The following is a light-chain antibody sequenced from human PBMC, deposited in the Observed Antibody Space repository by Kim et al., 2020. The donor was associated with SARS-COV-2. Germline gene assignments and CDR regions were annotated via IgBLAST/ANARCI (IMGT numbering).Light chain of an antibody. CDR1: QSVSSSY. V-gene: IGKV3-20*01. CDR2: GAS. Sequence: LSPGERATHSCRARQSVSSSYLAWYQQKPGQAPRLLIYGASSRATGIPDGFSGSGSGTDFTLTISRLEPEDFAVYYCQQYGSSPRTFGQGTKLEI. CDR3: QQYGSSPRT. J-gene: IGKJ2*01.